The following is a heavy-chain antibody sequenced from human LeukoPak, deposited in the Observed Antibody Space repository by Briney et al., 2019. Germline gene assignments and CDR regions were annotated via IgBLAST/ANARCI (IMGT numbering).Heavy chain of an antibody. CDR1: GFTFSSYG. Sequence: GGSLRLSCAASGFTFSSYGMHWVRQAPGMGLECVAVIWYDGSNKYYADSVKGRFTISRDNSKNTLYLQMNSLRAEDTAVYYCARPSRGYSYGRTGLDYWGQGTLVTVSS. V-gene: IGHV3-33*01. CDR3: ARPSRGYSYGRTGLDY. J-gene: IGHJ4*02. D-gene: IGHD5-18*01. CDR2: IWYDGSNK.